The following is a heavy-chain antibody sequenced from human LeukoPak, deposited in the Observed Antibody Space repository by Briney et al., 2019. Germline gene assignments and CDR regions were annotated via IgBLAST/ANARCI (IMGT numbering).Heavy chain of an antibody. CDR2: ISAYNGNT. CDR1: GYTFTIYG. Sequence: ASVKVSCKASGYTFTIYGISWVRQAPGQGLEWMGWISAYNGNTNYAQKLQGRVTMTTDTSTSTAYMELRSLRSDDTAVYYCAREKRDGYNKRFDYWGQGTLVTVSS. J-gene: IGHJ4*02. CDR3: AREKRDGYNKRFDY. V-gene: IGHV1-18*01. D-gene: IGHD5-24*01.